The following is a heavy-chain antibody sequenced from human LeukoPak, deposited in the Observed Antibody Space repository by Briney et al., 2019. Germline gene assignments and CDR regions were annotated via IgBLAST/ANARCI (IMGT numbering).Heavy chain of an antibody. D-gene: IGHD3-10*01. CDR1: GYTFTGYY. CDR2: INPNSGGT. V-gene: IGHV1-2*02. J-gene: IGHJ6*03. Sequence: ASVKVSCKASGYTFTGYYMHWVRQAPGQGLEWMGWINPNSGGTNYAQKFQGRVTVTRDTSISTAYMELSRLRSDDTAVYYCAREMSLTMVRGEDYYYYYMDVWGKGTTVTVSS. CDR3: AREMSLTMVRGEDYYYYYMDV.